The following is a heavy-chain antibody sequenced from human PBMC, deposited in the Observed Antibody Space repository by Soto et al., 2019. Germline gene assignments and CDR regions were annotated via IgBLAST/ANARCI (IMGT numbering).Heavy chain of an antibody. D-gene: IGHD1-26*01. V-gene: IGHV1-18*01. Sequence: QVQLVQSAPELTKPGASVKVSCRVSGYISGHYGISWVRLRPGQGLEWMGWISAHRGHTNYAHELRGRVTMTTDPSPAPTSMELTTALSGATALYFSARDGDQWDQRFCDNWGQGTLVTVSS. CDR3: ARDGDQWDQRFCDN. CDR2: ISAHRGHT. CDR1: GYISGHYG. J-gene: IGHJ4*02.